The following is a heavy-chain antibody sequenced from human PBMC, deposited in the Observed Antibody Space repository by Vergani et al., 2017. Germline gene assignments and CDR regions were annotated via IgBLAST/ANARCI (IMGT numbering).Heavy chain of an antibody. D-gene: IGHD6-19*01. CDR1: GFTFSSYA. V-gene: IGHV3-23*01. CDR3: AKALEDSGWPKTCMDV. Sequence: EVQLLESGGGLVQPGGSLRLSCAASGFTFSSYAMSWVRQAPGKGLEWVSAISGSGGSTYYADSVKGRFTISRDNSKNTLYLQMNSLRAEDTAVYYCAKALEDSGWPKTCMDVWGQGTTVTVSS. CDR2: ISGSGGST. J-gene: IGHJ6*02.